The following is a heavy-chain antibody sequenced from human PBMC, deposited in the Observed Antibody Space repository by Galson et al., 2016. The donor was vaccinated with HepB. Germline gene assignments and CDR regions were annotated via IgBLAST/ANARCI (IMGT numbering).Heavy chain of an antibody. CDR3: AREGDYSHSGKLFY. Sequence: SLRLSCAASGFTFRSYWMSWVRQAPGKGLEWVANIKLDGSDKFYVDSVKGRFTISRDNAKNSVYLQMNSLRAEDTAVYYCAREGDYSHSGKLFYWGQGTLVTVSS. J-gene: IGHJ4*02. D-gene: IGHD3-10*01. CDR1: GFTFRSYW. V-gene: IGHV3-7*03. CDR2: IKLDGSDK.